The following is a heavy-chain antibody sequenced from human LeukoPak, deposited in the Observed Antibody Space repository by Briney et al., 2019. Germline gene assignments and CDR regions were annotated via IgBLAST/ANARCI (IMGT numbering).Heavy chain of an antibody. Sequence: GGSLGLSCAASGFTFSSYAMHWVRQAPGKGLEWVAVISYDGSNKYYADSVKGRFTISRDNSKNTLYLQMNSLRAEDTAVYYCAKLRGYSYGYGDYWGQGTLVTVSS. D-gene: IGHD5-18*01. J-gene: IGHJ4*02. CDR1: GFTFSSYA. CDR2: ISYDGSNK. V-gene: IGHV3-30-3*01. CDR3: AKLRGYSYGYGDY.